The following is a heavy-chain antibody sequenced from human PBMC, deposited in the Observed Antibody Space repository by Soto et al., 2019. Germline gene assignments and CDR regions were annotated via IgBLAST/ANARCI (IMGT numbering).Heavy chain of an antibody. D-gene: IGHD3-3*01. Sequence: SETLSLTCRVSGDSMSGDHWSWIRQPPGKGLEWIGHIPYTGSTNYNPSLKSRVTISVDTSKNQFSLNLRSVTAADTAVYYCAKGARPHDFWTTGVSSSWFDPWGQGTLVTVSS. CDR2: IPYTGST. J-gene: IGHJ5*02. V-gene: IGHV4-59*01. CDR1: GDSMSGDH. CDR3: AKGARPHDFWTTGVSSSWFDP.